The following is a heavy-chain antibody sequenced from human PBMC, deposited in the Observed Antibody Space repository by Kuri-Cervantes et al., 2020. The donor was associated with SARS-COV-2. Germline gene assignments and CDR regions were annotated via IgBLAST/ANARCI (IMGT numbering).Heavy chain of an antibody. CDR2: ISSSSSYI. D-gene: IGHD3-9*01. Sequence: GESLKISCAASGFTFSSYSMNWVRQAPGKGLEWVSSISSSSSYIYYADSVKGRFTISRDNAKNSLYLQMNSLRAEDTAVYYCARDIVNYDILTGYSHRAVGMDVWGQGTTVTVSS. CDR1: GFTFSSYS. V-gene: IGHV3-21*01. CDR3: ARDIVNYDILTGYSHRAVGMDV. J-gene: IGHJ6*02.